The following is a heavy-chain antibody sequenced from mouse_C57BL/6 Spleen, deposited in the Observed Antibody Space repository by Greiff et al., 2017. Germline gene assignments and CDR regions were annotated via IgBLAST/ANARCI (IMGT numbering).Heavy chain of an antibody. CDR1: GYAFSSSW. V-gene: IGHV1-82*01. D-gene: IGHD2-3*01. CDR2: IYPGDGDT. J-gene: IGHJ1*03. CDR3: ARRGGDGYHWYFDV. Sequence: QVQLKQSGPELVKPGASVKISCKASGYAFSSSWMNWVKQRPGKGLEWIGRIYPGDGDTNYNGKFKGKATLTADKSSSTAYMQLSSLTSDDSAVYFCARRGGDGYHWYFDVWGTGTTVTVSS.